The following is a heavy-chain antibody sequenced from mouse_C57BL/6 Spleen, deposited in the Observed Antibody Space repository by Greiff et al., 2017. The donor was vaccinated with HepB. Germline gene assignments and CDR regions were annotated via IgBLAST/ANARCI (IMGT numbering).Heavy chain of an antibody. CDR2: IDPSDSYT. D-gene: IGHD1-1*01. Sequence: VQLQQPGAELVMPGASVKLSCKASGYTFTSYWMHWVKQRPGQGLEWIGEIDPSDSYTNYNQKFKGKSTLTVDKSSSTAYMQLSSLTSEDSAFYYCARGRLYYYGSSYVYYFDYWGQGTTLTVSS. CDR3: ARGRLYYYGSSYVYYFDY. J-gene: IGHJ2*01. V-gene: IGHV1-69*01. CDR1: GYTFTSYW.